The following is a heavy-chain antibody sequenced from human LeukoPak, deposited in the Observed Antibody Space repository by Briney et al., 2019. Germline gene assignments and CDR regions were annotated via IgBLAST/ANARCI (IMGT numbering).Heavy chain of an antibody. V-gene: IGHV3-23*01. CDR2: ISGSGGST. CDR3: ARDSMVATESPF. D-gene: IGHD5-12*01. CDR1: GDSITSSA. J-gene: IGHJ4*02. Sequence: ETLSLTCTVSGDSITSSAFYWGWIRQAPGKGLEWVSAISGSGGSTYYADSVKGRFTISRDNSKNTLYLQMNSLRAEDTAVYYCARDSMVATESPFWGQGTLVTVSS.